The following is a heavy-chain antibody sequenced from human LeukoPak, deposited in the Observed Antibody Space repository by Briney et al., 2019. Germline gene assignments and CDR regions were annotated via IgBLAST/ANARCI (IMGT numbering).Heavy chain of an antibody. Sequence: GGSLRLSCAASGFTFSSYGMSWVRQAPGKGLEWVSAISHSGGTTYYADSVKGRFTISRDNSKNTLYLQMNSLRAEDTAVYYCAKIRSVYCSGGSCFEFDYWGQGTLVTVSS. CDR2: ISHSGGTT. CDR3: AKIRSVYCSGGSCFEFDY. D-gene: IGHD2-15*01. V-gene: IGHV3-23*01. CDR1: GFTFSSYG. J-gene: IGHJ4*02.